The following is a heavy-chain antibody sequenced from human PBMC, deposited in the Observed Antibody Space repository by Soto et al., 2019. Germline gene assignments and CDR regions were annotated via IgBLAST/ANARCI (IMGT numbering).Heavy chain of an antibody. CDR3: AKHLIGGRLQSPFDL. J-gene: IGHJ5*02. CDR2: ISAYNGNT. Sequence: GASVKVSCKASGYTFTSYGISWVRQAPGQGLEWMGWISAYNGNTNYAQKLQGRVTMTTDTSTSTAYMELRSLRSDDTAVYYCAKHLIGGRLQSPFDLWGQGTQVTVSS. V-gene: IGHV1-18*04. CDR1: GYTFTSYG. D-gene: IGHD3-22*01.